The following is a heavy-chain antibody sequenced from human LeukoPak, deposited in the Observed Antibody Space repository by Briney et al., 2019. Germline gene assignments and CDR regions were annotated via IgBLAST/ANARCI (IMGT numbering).Heavy chain of an antibody. Sequence: GGSLRLSCAASGFTFSNFAMSWVRQAPGKGLEWVSAISGSGGSVYYADSVKGRFTISRDNAKNSLYLQMNSLRAEDTAVYYCARGSSALRYYDILSGYPSPHYFDYWGQGTRVTVSS. CDR1: GFTFSNFA. D-gene: IGHD3-9*01. J-gene: IGHJ4*02. CDR3: ARGSSALRYYDILSGYPSPHYFDY. V-gene: IGHV3-23*01. CDR2: ISGSGGSV.